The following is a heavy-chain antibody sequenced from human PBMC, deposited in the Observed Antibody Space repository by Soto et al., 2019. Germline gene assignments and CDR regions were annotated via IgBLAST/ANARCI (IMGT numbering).Heavy chain of an antibody. CDR1: GYTFTGYY. CDR3: ARVSNVGDWFDP. D-gene: IGHD3-10*01. J-gene: IGHJ5*02. Sequence: ASVKVSCKASGYTFTGYYMHWVRQAPGQGLEWMGWINPNSGGTSYADSVKGRFTISRDNAKNTLYLQMNSLRAEDTAVYYCARVSNVGDWFDPWGQGTLVTVSS. V-gene: IGHV1-2*02. CDR2: INPNSGGT.